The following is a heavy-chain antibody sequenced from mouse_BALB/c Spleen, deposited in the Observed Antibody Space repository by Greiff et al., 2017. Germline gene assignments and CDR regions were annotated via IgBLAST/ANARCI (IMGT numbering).Heavy chain of an antibody. Sequence: VQLQQSGPELVKPGASVKISCKTSGYTFTEYTMHWVKQSHGKSLEWIGGINPNNGGTSYNQKFKGKATLTVDKSSSTAYMELRSLTSEDSAVYYCARDSGTTHYGSSYWYFDVWGAGTTVTVSS. CDR2: INPNNGGT. CDR3: ARDSGTTHYGSSYWYFDV. CDR1: GYTFTEYT. J-gene: IGHJ1*01. V-gene: IGHV1-18*01. D-gene: IGHD1-1*01.